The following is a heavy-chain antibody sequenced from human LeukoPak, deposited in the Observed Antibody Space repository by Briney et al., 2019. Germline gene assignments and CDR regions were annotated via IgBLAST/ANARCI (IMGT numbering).Heavy chain of an antibody. CDR2: IIPIFGTA. CDR3: ARSHGYSSGWTLDY. Sequence: ASVKVSCKASGGTFSSYAISWVRQAPGQGLEWMGGIIPIFGTANYAQKFQGRVTITADKSTSTAYMELSSLRSEDTAVYYCARSHGYSSGWTLDYWGQGTLVTVSS. D-gene: IGHD6-19*01. CDR1: GGTFSSYA. V-gene: IGHV1-69*06. J-gene: IGHJ4*02.